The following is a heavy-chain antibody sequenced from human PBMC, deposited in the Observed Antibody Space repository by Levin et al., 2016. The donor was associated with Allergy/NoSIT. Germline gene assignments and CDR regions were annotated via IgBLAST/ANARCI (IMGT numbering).Heavy chain of an antibody. Sequence: VRQAPGKGLEWVAVIWYDGSNKYYADSVKGRFTISRDNSKNTLYLQMNSLRAEDTAVYYCARVGDHYDILTGLDYWGQGTLVTVSS. D-gene: IGHD3-9*01. J-gene: IGHJ4*02. V-gene: IGHV3-33*01. CDR3: ARVGDHYDILTGLDY. CDR2: IWYDGSNK.